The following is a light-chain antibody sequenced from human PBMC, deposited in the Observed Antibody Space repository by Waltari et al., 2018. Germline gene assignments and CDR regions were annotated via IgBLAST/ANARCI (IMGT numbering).Light chain of an antibody. J-gene: IGKJ2*01. CDR3: MQGLQVPYT. CDR1: QSLLHSRGFRY. CDR2: SAS. V-gene: IGKV2-28*01. Sequence: DILMTQSPLSLPVTPGEPASISCRSSQSLLHSRGFRYLQWYLQKPGQSPQLLIHSASNRASGVPDRFVGSGSGTDFTLKITRVEAEDVGVYYCMQGLQVPYTFGQGTKLEI.